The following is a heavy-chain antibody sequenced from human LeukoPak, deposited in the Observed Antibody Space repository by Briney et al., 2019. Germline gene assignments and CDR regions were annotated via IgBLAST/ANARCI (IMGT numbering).Heavy chain of an antibody. CDR3: ARLGVGAPGDY. D-gene: IGHD1-26*01. V-gene: IGHV3-48*01. Sequence: GGSLRLSCAASGFTFSSYSMNWVRQAPGKGLEWVSYISSSSSTIYYADSVKGRFTISRDNSKNTLYLQMNSLRAEDTAVYYCARLGVGAPGDYWGQGTLVTVSS. CDR1: GFTFSSYS. J-gene: IGHJ4*02. CDR2: ISSSSSTI.